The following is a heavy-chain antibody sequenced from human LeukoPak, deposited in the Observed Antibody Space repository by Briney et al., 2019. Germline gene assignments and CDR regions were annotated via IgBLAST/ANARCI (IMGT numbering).Heavy chain of an antibody. J-gene: IGHJ4*02. CDR1: GFTFSSYS. D-gene: IGHD6-19*01. CDR2: IGSSSTYI. CDR3: ARGQTGARFIAVAGPRYFDY. V-gene: IGHV3-21*04. Sequence: PGGSLRLSCAASGFTFSSYSMNWVRQAPGKGLEWVSSIGSSSTYIYYADSVKGRFTISRDNAKNSLYLQMNSLRAEDTAVYYCARGQTGARFIAVAGPRYFDYWGQGTLVTVSS.